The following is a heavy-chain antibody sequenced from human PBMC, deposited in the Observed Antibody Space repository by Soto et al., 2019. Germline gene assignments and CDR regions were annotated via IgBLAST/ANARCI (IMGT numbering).Heavy chain of an antibody. V-gene: IGHV4-34*01. CDR2: INHSGST. D-gene: IGHD2-21*01. J-gene: IGHJ6*03. CDR3: ARGLARASGYYYYMDV. Sequence: PSETLSLTCAVYGGSFSGYYWSWIRQPPGKGLEWIGEINHSGSTNYNPSLKSRVTISVDTSKNQFSLKLSSVTAADTAVYYCARGLARASGYYYYMDVWGKGTTVTV. CDR1: GGSFSGYY.